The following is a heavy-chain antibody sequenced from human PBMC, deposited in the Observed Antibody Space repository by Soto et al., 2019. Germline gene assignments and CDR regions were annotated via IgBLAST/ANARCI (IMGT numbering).Heavy chain of an antibody. CDR1: GFTFSSNS. Sequence: EVQVVESGGGLVQPGGSLRLSCAASGFTFSSNSMNWVRQAPGKGLEWISYISSSSSTIYAASVKGRFTISRDNAKNSLYLQVNSLRDEDTAVYYCARVIWSGHLTSDLWGQGTLVTVSS. CDR3: ARVIWSGHLTSDL. J-gene: IGHJ5*02. V-gene: IGHV3-48*02. D-gene: IGHD3-3*01. CDR2: ISSSSSTI.